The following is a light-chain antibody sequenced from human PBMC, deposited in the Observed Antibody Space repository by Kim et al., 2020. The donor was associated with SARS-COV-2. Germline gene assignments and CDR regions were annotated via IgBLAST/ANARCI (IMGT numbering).Light chain of an antibody. CDR2: GAS. CDR3: QQYDAWRT. J-gene: IGKJ2*01. Sequence: EIVMTQSPATLSVSPGERVTISCRTSQSVGNKLAWYQQQPGQAPRLLIYGASTRATGVPARFSGSGSGTEFTLIISSLQFEDFAVYFCQQYDAWRTFGQGTKLEI. V-gene: IGKV3-15*01. CDR1: QSVGNK.